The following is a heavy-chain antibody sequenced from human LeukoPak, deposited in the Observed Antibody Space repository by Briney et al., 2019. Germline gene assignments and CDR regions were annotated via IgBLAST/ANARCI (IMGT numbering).Heavy chain of an antibody. CDR3: ARDPVWGSA. Sequence: SQTLSLTCAISGDSVSSKSAAWNWIRKSPSRGLEWLGRTYYRSKWNYEYAASVKSRITIRPDTSKNQSSLQLNSVTPEDTAVYYCARDPVWGSAWGQGTLVTVSS. J-gene: IGHJ5*02. D-gene: IGHD7-27*01. CDR1: GDSVSSKSAA. CDR2: TYYRSKWNY. V-gene: IGHV6-1*01.